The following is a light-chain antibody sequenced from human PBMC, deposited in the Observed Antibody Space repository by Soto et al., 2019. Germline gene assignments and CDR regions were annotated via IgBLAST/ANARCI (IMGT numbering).Light chain of an antibody. CDR3: SSYAGSNNVV. J-gene: IGLJ2*01. CDR1: SSDVGGYNY. Sequence: QSALTQPPSASGSPGQSVTISCTGTSSDVGGYNYVSWYQQHPGKAPKLMTYEVSKRPSGVPDRFSGSKSGNTASLTVSGLQAEDGADYYCSSYAGSNNVVFGGGTKLTVL. CDR2: EVS. V-gene: IGLV2-8*01.